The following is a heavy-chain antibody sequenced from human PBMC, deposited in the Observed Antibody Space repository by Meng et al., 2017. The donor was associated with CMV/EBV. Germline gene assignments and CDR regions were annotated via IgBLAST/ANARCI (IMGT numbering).Heavy chain of an antibody. Sequence: GGSLRLSCAASGFTFSSYAMSWVRQAPGKGLEWVSAISGSGGSTYYADSVKGRFTISRDNSKNTLCLQMNSLRAEDTAVYYCAKDAHIVVVPAALYYWGQGTLVTVSS. V-gene: IGHV3-23*01. CDR3: AKDAHIVVVPAALYY. CDR1: GFTFSSYA. CDR2: ISGSGGST. D-gene: IGHD2-2*01. J-gene: IGHJ4*02.